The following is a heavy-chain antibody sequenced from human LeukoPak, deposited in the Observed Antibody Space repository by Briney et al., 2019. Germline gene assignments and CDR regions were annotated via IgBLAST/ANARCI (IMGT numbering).Heavy chain of an antibody. J-gene: IGHJ5*02. CDR2: ISSSSSYI. D-gene: IGHD3-22*01. V-gene: IGHV3-21*01. CDR1: GFTFSSYS. Sequence: PGGSLRLSCAASGFTFSSYSMNWVRQAPGKGLEWVSSISSSSSYIYYADSVKGRFTISRDNAKNSLYLQMNSLRAEDTAVYYCARVGATMIVVVNWFDPWGQGTLVTVSS. CDR3: ARVGATMIVVVNWFDP.